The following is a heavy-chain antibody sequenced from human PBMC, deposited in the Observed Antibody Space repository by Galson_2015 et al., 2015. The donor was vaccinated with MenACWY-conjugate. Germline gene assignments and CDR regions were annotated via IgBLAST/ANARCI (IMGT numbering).Heavy chain of an antibody. CDR1: GASISGSSYY. D-gene: IGHD3-10*01. V-gene: IGHV4-39*01. CDR3: VRPSAGYFGSGNHAF. J-gene: IGHJ3*01. Sequence: SETLSLTCNISGASISGSSYYWGWIRQPPEKGLEWIVSAYYRGSTYYKSSLKSRVTISLDASQNQVSRRLSSVTAADTAVYYCVRPSAGYFGSGNHAF. CDR2: AYYRGST.